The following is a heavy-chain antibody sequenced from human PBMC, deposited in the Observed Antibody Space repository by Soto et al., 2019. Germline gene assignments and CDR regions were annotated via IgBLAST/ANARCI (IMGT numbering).Heavy chain of an antibody. D-gene: IGHD2-2*01. CDR2: IIPMLTVT. Sequence: QVHLIQSGAEVKKPGSSVKVSCKAAGGTFNTYTLFWVRQAPGHGLEWMGRIIPMLTVTISAQKFQGRLTLTADKSTGTAFMELTSLRSDDTAVYYCSIGSWSAETFDVWGQGTMVTVSS. V-gene: IGHV1-69*02. J-gene: IGHJ3*01. CDR3: SIGSWSAETFDV. CDR1: GGTFNTYT.